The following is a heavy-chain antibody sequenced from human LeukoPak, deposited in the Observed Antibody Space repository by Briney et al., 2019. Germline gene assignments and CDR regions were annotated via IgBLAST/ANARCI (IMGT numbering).Heavy chain of an antibody. Sequence: PSETLSLTCTVSGGSVSSGSYYWTWIRQPPGKGLEWIGYIYYSGSTNYNPSLKSRVTISVDTSKNQFSLKLSSVTAADTGVYYCATNPSTLYYYYGMDVWGQGTTVTVSS. D-gene: IGHD2-2*01. CDR2: IYYSGST. CDR1: GGSVSSGSYY. V-gene: IGHV4-61*01. J-gene: IGHJ6*02. CDR3: ATNPSTLYYYYGMDV.